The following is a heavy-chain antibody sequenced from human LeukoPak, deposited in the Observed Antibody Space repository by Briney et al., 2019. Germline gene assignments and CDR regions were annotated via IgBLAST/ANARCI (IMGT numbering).Heavy chain of an antibody. CDR2: MNPNSGNT. V-gene: IGHV1-8*01. CDR1: GCTFTSYD. Sequence: ASVKVSCKASGCTFTSYDINWVRQATGQGLEWMGWMNPNSGNTGYAQKFQGRVTMTRNTSISTAYMELSSLRSEDTAVYYCARAYYDSSGYYPRFDYWGQGTLVTVSS. J-gene: IGHJ4*02. CDR3: ARAYYDSSGYYPRFDY. D-gene: IGHD3-22*01.